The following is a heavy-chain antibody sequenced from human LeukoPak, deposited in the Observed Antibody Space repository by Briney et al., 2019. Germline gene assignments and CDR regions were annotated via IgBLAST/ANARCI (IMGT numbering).Heavy chain of an antibody. V-gene: IGHV3-53*01. D-gene: IGHD3-22*01. CDR3: AKTYYYDSSGYSPHFDY. CDR1: GFTVSSNY. J-gene: IGHJ4*02. Sequence: GGSLSLSFSASGFTVSSNYMSWVRPAPGKGLEWGSVIYSGGSTYYADSVRGRFTISRDNSKNTLYLQMNSLRAEDTAVYYCAKTYYYDSSGYSPHFDYWGQGTLVTVSS. CDR2: IYSGGST.